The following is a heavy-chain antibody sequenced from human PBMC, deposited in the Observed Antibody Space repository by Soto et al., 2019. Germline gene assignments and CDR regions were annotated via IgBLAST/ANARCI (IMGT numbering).Heavy chain of an antibody. CDR2: ISGSGGST. V-gene: IGHV3-23*01. D-gene: IGHD2-15*01. Sequence: PGGSLRLSCAASGFTFSNYAMSWVRQAPGKGLEWVSAISGSGGSTYYADSVKGRFTISRDNSKNTLYLQMNSLRAEDTAVYYCAKSYCSGGSCYDRAYDYWGQGTLVTVSS. CDR1: GFTFSNYA. J-gene: IGHJ4*02. CDR3: AKSYCSGGSCYDRAYDY.